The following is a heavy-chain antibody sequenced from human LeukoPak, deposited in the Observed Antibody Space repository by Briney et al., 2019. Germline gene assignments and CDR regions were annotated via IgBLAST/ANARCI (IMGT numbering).Heavy chain of an antibody. V-gene: IGHV3-7*03. J-gene: IGHJ4*02. Sequence: GGSLRLSCAASGFTFSSYWMSWVRQAPGKGLEWVANIKQDGSEKYYVDSVKGRFTISRDNVKNSLYLQMNSLRAEDTAVYYCAKTAGIAAAADFDYWGQGTLVTVSS. CDR1: GFTFSSYW. CDR3: AKTAGIAAAADFDY. D-gene: IGHD6-13*01. CDR2: IKQDGSEK.